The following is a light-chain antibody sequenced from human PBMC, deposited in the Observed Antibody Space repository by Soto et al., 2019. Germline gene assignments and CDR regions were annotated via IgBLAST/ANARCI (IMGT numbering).Light chain of an antibody. Sequence: EVVLTQSPATLSLSPGERATLSCRASENVRTFVDWYQQKPGQAPRLLLYGASNRATGIPARFSGSGAGTDFTLTISNLEPEDFAVYYCQQHSHWPPWTFGQGTRGEIQ. V-gene: IGKV3-11*01. CDR2: GAS. J-gene: IGKJ1*01. CDR3: QQHSHWPPWT. CDR1: ENVRTF.